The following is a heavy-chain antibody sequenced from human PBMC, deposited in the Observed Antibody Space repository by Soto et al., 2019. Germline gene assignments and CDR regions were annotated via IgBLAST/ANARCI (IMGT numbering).Heavy chain of an antibody. CDR2: IYYRGST. CDR1: GGSISSGDYY. J-gene: IGHJ4*02. V-gene: IGHV4-30-4*01. D-gene: IGHD5-18*01. Sequence: QVQLQESGPGLVKPSQTLSLTCTVSGGSISSGDYYWSWIRQPPGKGLEWIAYIYYRGSTYYNPSLKSRVTPAVATSQNQFSLKLSSLTAADTAVYYCARDSDTEEFDYWGQGTLVTVSS. CDR3: ARDSDTEEFDY.